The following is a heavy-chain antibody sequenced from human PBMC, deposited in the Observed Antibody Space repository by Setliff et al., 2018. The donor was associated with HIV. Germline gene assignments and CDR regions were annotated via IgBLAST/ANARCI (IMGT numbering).Heavy chain of an antibody. CDR1: GFTFSNYA. D-gene: IGHD3-10*01. Sequence: GGSLRLSCAASGFTFSNYAMTWVRQAPGKGLEWVSSLSGSGGSTYYADSVKGRITISRDNSKNTLYLRMNSLRAEDTAVYYCAQAQTSVSGSYYQYLQHWGQGTLVTVSS. CDR2: LSGSGGST. CDR3: AQAQTSVSGSYYQYLQH. J-gene: IGHJ1*01. V-gene: IGHV3-23*01.